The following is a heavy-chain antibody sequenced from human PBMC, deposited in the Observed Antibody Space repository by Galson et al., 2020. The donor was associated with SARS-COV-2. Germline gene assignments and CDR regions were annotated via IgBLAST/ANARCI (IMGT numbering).Heavy chain of an antibody. J-gene: IGHJ4*02. D-gene: IGHD6-6*01. CDR2: INPNSGGT. V-gene: IGHV1-2*04. Sequence: ASVKVSCKASGYTFPAYYLHWVRQAPGQGLEWMGWINPNSGGTNYAQKFQDWVTMTRDTSISTVYMELSRLKSDDTAVYYCARSYSTSSWEFDYWGQGTLVTVSS. CDR3: ARSYSTSSWEFDY. CDR1: GYTFPAYY.